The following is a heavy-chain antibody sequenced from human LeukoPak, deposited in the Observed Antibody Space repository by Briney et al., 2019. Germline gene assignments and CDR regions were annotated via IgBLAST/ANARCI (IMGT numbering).Heavy chain of an antibody. V-gene: IGHV3-23*01. D-gene: IGHD6-6*01. Sequence: GGSLRLSCAASRFTFSSYAMNWVRQAPGKGLEWVSAISNSGVSTYYADSVKGRFTISRDNSKNTLYLQVDSLRAEDTALYYCARMSSTEIYYFYYMDVWGKATTLTVSS. CDR1: RFTFSSYA. J-gene: IGHJ6*03. CDR2: ISNSGVST. CDR3: ARMSSTEIYYFYYMDV.